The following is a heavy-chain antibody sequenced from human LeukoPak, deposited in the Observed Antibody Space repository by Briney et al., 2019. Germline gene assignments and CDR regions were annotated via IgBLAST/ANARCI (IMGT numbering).Heavy chain of an antibody. Sequence: PGGSLRLSCAASRFTFSSHSMNWVRQAPGKGLEWVSSISSSSSYIYYADSVKGRFTISRDNAKNSLYLQMNSLRAEDTAVYYCARDFYCTNGVCYDYWGQGTLVTVSS. CDR3: ARDFYCTNGVCYDY. V-gene: IGHV3-21*01. CDR1: RFTFSSHS. D-gene: IGHD2-8*01. CDR2: ISSSSSYI. J-gene: IGHJ4*02.